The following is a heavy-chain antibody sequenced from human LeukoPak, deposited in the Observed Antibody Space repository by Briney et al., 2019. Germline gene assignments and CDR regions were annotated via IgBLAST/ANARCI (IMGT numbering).Heavy chain of an antibody. J-gene: IGHJ4*02. Sequence: PSETLSLTCAVYGGSFSGYYWSWIRQPPGKGLEWIGEINDSGSVNCNPSLKNRVTLSVDASKNQFSLRLSSVAAADTAVYYCARRLVDSGASQVSDDWGQGTLVTVSS. CDR1: GGSFSGYY. D-gene: IGHD2-15*01. V-gene: IGHV4-34*01. CDR3: ARRLVDSGASQVSDD. CDR2: INDSGSV.